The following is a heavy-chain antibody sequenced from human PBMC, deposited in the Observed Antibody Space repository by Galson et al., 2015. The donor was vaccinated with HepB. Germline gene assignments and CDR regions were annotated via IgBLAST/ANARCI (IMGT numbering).Heavy chain of an antibody. V-gene: IGHV1-24*01. D-gene: IGHD5-18*01. CDR2: FDPEDGET. Sequence: SVKVSCKVSGYTLTELSMHWVRQAPGKGLEWMGGFDPEDGETIYAQKFRGRVTMTEDTSTDTAYMELSSLRSEDTAVYYCATDRGGEQLWPSFDYWGQGTLVTVSS. CDR3: ATDRGGEQLWPSFDY. CDR1: GYTLTELS. J-gene: IGHJ4*02.